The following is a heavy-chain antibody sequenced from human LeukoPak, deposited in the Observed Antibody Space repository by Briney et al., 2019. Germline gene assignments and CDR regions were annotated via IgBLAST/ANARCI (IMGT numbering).Heavy chain of an antibody. CDR2: ISGSGGST. Sequence: GGSLRLSCAASGFTFSSYAMSWVRQAPGKGLEWVSAISGSGGSTYYADSVKGRFTISRDNSKNTLYLQMNSLRAEDTAVYYCAKTPSYYDFWSGYSGYFDYWGLGTLVTVSS. CDR3: AKTPSYYDFWSGYSGYFDY. D-gene: IGHD3-3*01. V-gene: IGHV3-23*01. J-gene: IGHJ4*02. CDR1: GFTFSSYA.